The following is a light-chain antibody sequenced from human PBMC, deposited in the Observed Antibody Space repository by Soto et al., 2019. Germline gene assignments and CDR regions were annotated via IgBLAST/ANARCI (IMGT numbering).Light chain of an antibody. V-gene: IGLV2-14*03. CDR2: DVR. Sequence: QSALTQPASVSGSPGQSIIISCTGTSSDVGGYNYVSWYQQHPGKAPKLMIFDVRNRPSGVSDRFSGSKSGNTASLTISGLQAEDEADYYCSSYTTTSTLAFGGGTQLTVL. CDR1: SSDVGGYNY. J-gene: IGLJ2*01. CDR3: SSYTTTSTLA.